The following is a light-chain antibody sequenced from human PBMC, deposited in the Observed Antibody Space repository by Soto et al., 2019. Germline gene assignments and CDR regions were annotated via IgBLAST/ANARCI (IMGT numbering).Light chain of an antibody. CDR3: QQYHRSSIT. CDR2: AAS. J-gene: IGKJ5*01. Sequence: DIQMTQSPFSLSASVGDRVTITCRASQSISSYLNWYQQKPGKPPKLLIYAASTLQSGVPSRFSGTGSGTEFTLTISSLQPDDFATYYCQQYHRSSITFGQGTRLEI. V-gene: IGKV1-9*01. CDR1: QSISSY.